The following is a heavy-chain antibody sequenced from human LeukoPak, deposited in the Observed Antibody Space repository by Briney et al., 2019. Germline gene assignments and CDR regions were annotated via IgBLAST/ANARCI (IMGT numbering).Heavy chain of an antibody. D-gene: IGHD2-15*01. CDR3: AKNVVVVVAAASDY. Sequence: PGGSLRLSCAASGFTFSSYAMSWVRQAPGKGLEWFSAISGSGGSTYYADSVKGRFTISRDNSKNTLYLQMNSLRAEDTAVYYCAKNVVVVVAAASDYWGQGTLVTVSS. CDR2: ISGSGGST. V-gene: IGHV3-23*01. J-gene: IGHJ4*02. CDR1: GFTFSSYA.